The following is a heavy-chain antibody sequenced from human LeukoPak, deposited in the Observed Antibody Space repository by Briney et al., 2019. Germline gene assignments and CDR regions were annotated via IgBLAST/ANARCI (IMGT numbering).Heavy chain of an antibody. D-gene: IGHD3-16*01. V-gene: IGHV3-21*01. J-gene: IGHJ4*02. Sequence: GGSLRLSCAASGFTFSSYNMNWVRQAPGKGLEWVSSISSRSSYINYADSVKGRFTISRDNAKNSLYLQMNSLRAEDTAVYYCARLGEKADFDYWGQGTLVTVSS. CDR1: GFTFSSYN. CDR2: ISSRSSYI. CDR3: ARLGEKADFDY.